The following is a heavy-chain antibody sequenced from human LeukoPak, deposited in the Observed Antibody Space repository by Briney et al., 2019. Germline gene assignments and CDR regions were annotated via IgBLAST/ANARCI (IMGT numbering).Heavy chain of an antibody. CDR3: ARDSIFGVVLSPLYYFDY. Sequence: GSSVKVSCKTSEDSFSTHTVSWVRQAPGQGLEWIGGFIPIFDESRYANKFQGRVTITKDDSTNTAYMELSSLRSDDSAVYYCARDSIFGVVLSPLYYFDYWGQGTLVTVSS. J-gene: IGHJ4*02. D-gene: IGHD3-3*02. CDR1: EDSFSTHT. CDR2: FIPIFDES. V-gene: IGHV1-69*05.